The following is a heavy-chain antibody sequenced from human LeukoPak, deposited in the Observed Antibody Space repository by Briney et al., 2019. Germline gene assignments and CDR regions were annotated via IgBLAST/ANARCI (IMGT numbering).Heavy chain of an antibody. J-gene: IGHJ4*02. CDR2: FYYSGST. D-gene: IGHD5-12*01. CDR3: ARTGYSGYRVGYDY. CDR1: GGSITSSSYY. V-gene: IGHV4-39*07. Sequence: SETLSLTCTVSGGSITSSSYYWGWIRQPPGKGLQWIGSFYYSGSTYYNPSLKSRVTISVDTSKNQFSLKLSSVTAADTAVYYCARTGYSGYRVGYDYWGQGTLVTVSS.